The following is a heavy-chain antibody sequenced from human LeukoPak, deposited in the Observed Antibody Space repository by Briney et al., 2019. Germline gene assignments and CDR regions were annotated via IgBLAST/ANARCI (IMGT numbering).Heavy chain of an antibody. CDR1: GFTLGDYG. V-gene: IGHV3-20*04. D-gene: IGHD2-21*02. J-gene: IGHJ4*02. CDR2: VNRNGDST. CDR3: ARAGTCFGGDCYAYIDY. Sequence: PGGSLRLSCAASGFTLGDYGMSWVRQAPGKGLEWVSGVNRNGDSTGYADSVTGRFTISRDNARTSLYLQMNRLRAEDTALYYCARAGTCFGGDCYAYIDYWGQGTLVTVSS.